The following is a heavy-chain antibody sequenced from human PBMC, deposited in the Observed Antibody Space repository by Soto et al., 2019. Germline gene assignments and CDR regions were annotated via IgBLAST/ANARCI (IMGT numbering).Heavy chain of an antibody. Sequence: PSDTLPLTWTVSGGSISSVIYFWGWIRQPPGKGLEWIGSMYYSGTTYYNPSLKSRVTISIDTSRNQFSLKLNSVTAADTAVYYCARLGGYYQAFDQWGQGALVTVSS. CDR1: GGSISSVIYF. CDR3: ARLGGYYQAFDQ. D-gene: IGHD2-21*02. V-gene: IGHV4-39*07. CDR2: MYYSGTT. J-gene: IGHJ4*02.